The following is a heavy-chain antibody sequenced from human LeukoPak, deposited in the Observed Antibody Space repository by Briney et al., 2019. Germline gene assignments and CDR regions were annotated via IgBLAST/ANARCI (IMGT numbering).Heavy chain of an antibody. CDR3: ASDTSGSV. J-gene: IGHJ4*02. V-gene: IGHV4-34*01. Sequence: PSETLSLTCAVYGGSFSGYYWSWIRQPPGKGLEWIGEINHRGSTNYNPSLKSRVTISVDTSKNQFSLKLSSVTAADTAVYYCASDTSGSVWGQGTLVTVSS. CDR2: INHRGST. D-gene: IGHD6-19*01. CDR1: GGSFSGYY.